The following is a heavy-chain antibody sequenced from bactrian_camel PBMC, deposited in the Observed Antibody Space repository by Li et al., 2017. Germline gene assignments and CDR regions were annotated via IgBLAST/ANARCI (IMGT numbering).Heavy chain of an antibody. CDR2: INSRGGSA. D-gene: IGHD3*01. V-gene: IGHV3S40*01. CDR1: GFTFSSYA. Sequence: VQLVESGGGSVRAGETLRLSCTASGFTFSSYAMSWVRQAPGKGLEWVSAINSRGGSAYYSDSVKGPFTISRDNAKNTVYLQMNSPKPEDTAVYYCVMSSGRYAFTYWGQGTQVTVS. CDR3: VMSSGRYAFTY. J-gene: IGHJ4*01.